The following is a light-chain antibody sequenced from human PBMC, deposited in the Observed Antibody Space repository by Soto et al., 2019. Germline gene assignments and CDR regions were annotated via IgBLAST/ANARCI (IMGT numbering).Light chain of an antibody. J-gene: IGKJ3*01. V-gene: IGKV3-20*01. CDR2: GAS. CDR1: QSVSSSY. Sequence: EIVLTQSPGTLSLPPGERATLSCRASQSVSSSYLAWYQQKPGQAPRLLIYGASSRATGSPDRFSGSGSGTDFTLTISRLQPEDLAVYYCQQYGSSPLFTFGPGTKVDIK. CDR3: QQYGSSPLFT.